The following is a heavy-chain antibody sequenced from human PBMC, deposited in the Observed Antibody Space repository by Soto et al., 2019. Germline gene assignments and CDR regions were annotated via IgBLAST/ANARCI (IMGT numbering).Heavy chain of an antibody. CDR2: IYYSGST. Sequence: SETLSLTCTVSGGSISSYYWSWIRQPPGKGLEWIGYIYYSGSTNYNPSVKSRVTISVDTSKNQFSLRLSSVTAADTAVYYCARETAAGPTAQINWFDPWGQGTLVTVSS. J-gene: IGHJ5*02. V-gene: IGHV4-59*01. CDR3: ARETAAGPTAQINWFDP. D-gene: IGHD6-13*01. CDR1: GGSISSYY.